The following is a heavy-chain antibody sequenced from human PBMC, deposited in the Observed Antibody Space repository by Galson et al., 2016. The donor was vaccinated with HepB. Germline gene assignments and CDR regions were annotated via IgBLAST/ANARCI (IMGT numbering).Heavy chain of an antibody. V-gene: IGHV3-53*01. CDR2: IYSGGST. J-gene: IGHJ6*02. CDR1: GFTFYNYA. Sequence: SLRLSCAASGFTFYNYAMDWVRQAPGKGLEWVSVIYSGGSTYYADSVKGRFTISRDNSKNTLYLQMNSLRAEDTAVYYCARDPMATRYYYYGMDVWGQGTTVTVSS. D-gene: IGHD5-24*01. CDR3: ARDPMATRYYYYGMDV.